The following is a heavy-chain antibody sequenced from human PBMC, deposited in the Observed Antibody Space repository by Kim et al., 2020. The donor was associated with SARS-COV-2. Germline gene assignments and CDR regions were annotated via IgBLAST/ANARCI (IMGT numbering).Heavy chain of an antibody. CDR3: AKEIKDHYGMDV. Sequence: YYADSVKGRFTISRDNSKNTLYLQMNSLRAEDTAVYYCAKEIKDHYGMDVWGQGTTVTVSS. J-gene: IGHJ6*02. D-gene: IGHD2-15*01. V-gene: IGHV3-23*01.